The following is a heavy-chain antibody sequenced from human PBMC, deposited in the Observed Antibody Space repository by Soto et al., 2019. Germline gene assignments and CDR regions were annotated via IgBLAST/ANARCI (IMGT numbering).Heavy chain of an antibody. J-gene: IGHJ3*02. Sequence: GXAVKGSYTAFGLCISNCHMRLGRQAPGQGLEWMGVITPLGGATTYAQKFQGRVTMTADMSTSNVHMDLSSLRSDDTAVYYCARELVGATSRSYALDIWGQGTMVTVSS. D-gene: IGHD1-26*01. CDR1: GLCISNCH. CDR3: ARELVGATSRSYALDI. CDR2: ITPLGGAT. V-gene: IGHV1-46*01.